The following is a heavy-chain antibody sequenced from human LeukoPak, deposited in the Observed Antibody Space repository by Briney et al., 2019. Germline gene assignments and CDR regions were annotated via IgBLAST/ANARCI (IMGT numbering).Heavy chain of an antibody. CDR2: IYYSGST. Sequence: PSETLSLTCTVSGGSISSSSYYWGWIRQPPGKGLEWIGSIYYSGSTYYNPSLKSRVTISVDTSKNQFSLKLSSVTAADTAVYYCASVLNLYYYDSSGYSGTWFDPWGQGTLVTVSS. D-gene: IGHD3-22*01. CDR3: ASVLNLYYYDSSGYSGTWFDP. J-gene: IGHJ5*02. V-gene: IGHV4-39*07. CDR1: GGSISSSSYY.